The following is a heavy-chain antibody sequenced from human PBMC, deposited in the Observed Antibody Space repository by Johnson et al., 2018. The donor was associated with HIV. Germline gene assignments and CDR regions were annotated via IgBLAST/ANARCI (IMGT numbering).Heavy chain of an antibody. CDR2: ISYDGSNK. D-gene: IGHD2-15*01. V-gene: IGHV3-30*14. J-gene: IGHJ3*02. Sequence: QVQLVESGGGVVQPGRSLRLSCAASGFTFSSYAMHWVRQAPGKGLEWVAVISYDGSNKYYADSVKGRFTISRDNSKNTLYLQMNSLRVEDTAVYYCARVALVVYAFDIGGQGTMVTVSS. CDR3: ARVALVVYAFDI. CDR1: GFTFSSYA.